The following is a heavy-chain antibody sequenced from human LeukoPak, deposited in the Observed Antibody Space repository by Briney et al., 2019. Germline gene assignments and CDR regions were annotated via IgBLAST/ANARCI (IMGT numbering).Heavy chain of an antibody. V-gene: IGHV4-59*01. CDR1: GGSFSGYY. J-gene: IGHJ4*02. Sequence: SETLSLTCAVYGGSFSGYYWSWIRQPPGKGLEWIGYIYYSGSTNYNPSLKSRVTISVDTSKNQFSLKLSSVTAADTAVYYCARGSAMARAVDYWGQGTLVTVSS. CDR2: IYYSGST. CDR3: ARGSAMARAVDY. D-gene: IGHD5-18*01.